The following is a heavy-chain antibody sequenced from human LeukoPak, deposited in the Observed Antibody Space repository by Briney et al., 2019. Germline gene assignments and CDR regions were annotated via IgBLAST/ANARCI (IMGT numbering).Heavy chain of an antibody. J-gene: IGHJ4*02. D-gene: IGHD5-24*01. CDR3: ARGEQDMATMSIDF. Sequence: GGSLRLSCAASGFTFSSHWMTWVRQAPGKGLEWVANIKEDGTRKNYMDSVKGRFTISRDNAKNSLYLQMNSLRAEDTAVYYCARGEQDMATMSIDFWGQGTRVTVSS. CDR1: GFTFSSHW. V-gene: IGHV3-7*01. CDR2: IKEDGTRK.